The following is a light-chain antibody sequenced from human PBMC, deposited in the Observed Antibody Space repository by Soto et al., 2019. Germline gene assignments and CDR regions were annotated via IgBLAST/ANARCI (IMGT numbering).Light chain of an antibody. Sequence: DIVLTQSPDSLTVSLGERATINCKSSQSLFYHSNNKNYLAWYQQKPGQPPKLLIYWASTRESGVPDRFSGSGSGKDFTLTISSLQAEDVAVYYCQQYYSSLRAFGQGTKVEIK. CDR1: QSLFYHSNNKNY. V-gene: IGKV4-1*01. CDR2: WAS. J-gene: IGKJ1*01. CDR3: QQYYSSLRA.